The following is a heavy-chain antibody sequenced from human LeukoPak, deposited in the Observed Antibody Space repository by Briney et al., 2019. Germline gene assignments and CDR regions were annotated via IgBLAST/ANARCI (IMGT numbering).Heavy chain of an antibody. Sequence: PGGSLRLSCAASGFTFSSYAMHWVRQAPGKGLEWVAVISYDGSNKYYADSVKGRFTISRDNSKNTLYLQMNSLKTEDTAVYYCTTDSRLPYWGQGTLVTVSS. V-gene: IGHV3-30-3*01. CDR1: GFTFSSYA. J-gene: IGHJ4*02. CDR3: TTDSRLPY. CDR2: ISYDGSNK.